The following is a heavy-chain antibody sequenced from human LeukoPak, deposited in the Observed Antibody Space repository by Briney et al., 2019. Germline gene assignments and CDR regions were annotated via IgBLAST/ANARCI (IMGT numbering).Heavy chain of an antibody. V-gene: IGHV3-7*01. Sequence: GGSLRLSCVASGFTFSISRVTWVRQAPGKGLEWVANIDKHGNGKYYVDSVKGRFAISRDYATNSVFLQMNSLRAEDTSVYYCARDAGWGYYDLWGQGTPVTVSS. CDR2: IDKHGNGK. CDR1: GFTFSISR. CDR3: ARDAGWGYYDL. J-gene: IGHJ4*02. D-gene: IGHD1-26*01.